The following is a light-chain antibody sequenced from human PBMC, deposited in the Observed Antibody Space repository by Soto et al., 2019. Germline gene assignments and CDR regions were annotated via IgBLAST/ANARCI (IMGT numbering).Light chain of an antibody. CDR1: QSIRSW. Sequence: DIHMTQSPSILSASVGDRVTITCRASQSIRSWLAWYQQKPGKAPKLLIYDAYSLESGVPSRFSGRRSGTEFTLTIAGLQHEDFATYYCQQYESYSPLTFGGGTKVEIK. CDR2: DAY. V-gene: IGKV1-5*01. J-gene: IGKJ4*01. CDR3: QQYESYSPLT.